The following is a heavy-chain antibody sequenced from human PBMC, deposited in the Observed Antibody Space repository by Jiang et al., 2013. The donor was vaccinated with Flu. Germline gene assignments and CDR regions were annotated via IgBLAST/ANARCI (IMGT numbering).Heavy chain of an antibody. D-gene: IGHD4-11*01. CDR2: IIPDLGIV. J-gene: IGHJ5*02. V-gene: IGHV1-69*02. CDR1: GGTFSGYT. CDR3: ARLAGDHSNQNNWFDP. Sequence: AEVKKPGSSVKVPCKASGGTFSGYTIGWVRQAPGEGLEWVGRIIPDLGIVDYAQRLQGRLTITADRSAGTVYMEMSSLTSEDTAVYYCARLAGDHSNQNNWFDPWGQGTLVTVSS.